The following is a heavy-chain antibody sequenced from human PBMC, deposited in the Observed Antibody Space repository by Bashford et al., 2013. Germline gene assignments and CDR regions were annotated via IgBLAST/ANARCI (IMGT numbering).Heavy chain of an antibody. CDR1: GYNFNNYN. CDR2: LNPYSGDT. Sequence: ASVKVSCKASGYNFNNYNVNWVRQATGQGLEWMGWLNPYSGDTGSAPKFQGRITITRDASTSKVYMELSRLTSDDSAVYYCARAIDFQSLGFDVWGQGTLVTVSS. V-gene: IGHV1-8*01. CDR3: ARAIDFQSLGFDV. J-gene: IGHJ4*02. D-gene: IGHD3-9*01.